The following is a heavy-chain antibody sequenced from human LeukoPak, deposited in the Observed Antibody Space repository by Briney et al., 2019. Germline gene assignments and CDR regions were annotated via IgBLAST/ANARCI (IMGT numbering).Heavy chain of an antibody. CDR3: ATAETSTIFGVVMYYFDY. Sequence: ASVKVSCKASGGTFSSYAISWVRQAPGQGLEWMGGIIPIFGTANYAQKFQGRVTITADESTSTAYMELSSLRSEDTVVYYCATAETSTIFGVVMYYFDYWGQGTLVTVSS. CDR1: GGTFSSYA. J-gene: IGHJ4*02. CDR2: IIPIFGTA. V-gene: IGHV1-69*13. D-gene: IGHD3-3*01.